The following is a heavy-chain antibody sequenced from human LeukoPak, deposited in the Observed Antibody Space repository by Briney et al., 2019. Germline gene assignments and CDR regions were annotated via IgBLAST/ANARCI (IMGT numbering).Heavy chain of an antibody. CDR2: INHSGYT. CDR3: TRMTRGHDY. D-gene: IGHD4-11*01. J-gene: IGHJ4*02. Sequence: PSETLSLTCAVSGVSFDDYYWSWVRQPPGKGLEWIGEINHSGYTNDNPSLKSRVTLSIDTSRKQFSLNLRSVTVADAGIYFCTRMTRGHDYWGQGTQVTVSS. CDR1: GVSFDDYY. V-gene: IGHV4-34*01.